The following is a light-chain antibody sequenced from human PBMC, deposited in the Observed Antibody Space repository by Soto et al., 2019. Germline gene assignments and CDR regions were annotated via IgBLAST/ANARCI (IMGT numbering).Light chain of an antibody. V-gene: IGLV1-51*02. J-gene: IGLJ3*02. CDR2: ENN. CDR3: GTWDSSLSAGL. Sequence: QSVLTQPPSVSAAPGQKVIISCSGSSSNIGNNYVSWYQQLPGTAPKLLIYENNKRPSGIPDRFSGSKSGTSATLGITGLQTGDEADYYCGTWDSSLSAGLFGGGTKLTVL. CDR1: SSNIGNNY.